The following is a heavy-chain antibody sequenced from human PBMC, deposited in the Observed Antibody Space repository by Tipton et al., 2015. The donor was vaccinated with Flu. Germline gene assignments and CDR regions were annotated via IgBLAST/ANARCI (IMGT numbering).Heavy chain of an antibody. V-gene: IGHV4-38-2*01. Sequence: TLSLTCSVSGASIGSPYCWGWVRQPPGKGLEWIGNICPGSPYYNPSLKSRVTISVDTSNNKFSLRLTSVTAADTAVYFCARAHTMHSSQPPFAFDIWGQGTMVSVAS. CDR2: ICPGSP. CDR3: ARAHTMHSSQPPFAFDI. CDR1: GASIGSPYC. J-gene: IGHJ3*02.